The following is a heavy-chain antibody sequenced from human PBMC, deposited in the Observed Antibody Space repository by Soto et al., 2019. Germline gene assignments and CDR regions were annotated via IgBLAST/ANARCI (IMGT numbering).Heavy chain of an antibody. V-gene: IGHV1-69*13. J-gene: IGHJ6*02. CDR3: ARALSGSYYYYYGMDV. CDR2: IIPIFGTA. Sequence: GASVKVCCKASGGTFSSYAISWVRQSPGQGLEWMGGIIPIFGTANYAQKFQGRVTITADESTSTAYMELSSLRSEETAVYYCARALSGSYYYYYGMDVWDQGTTVTVSS. D-gene: IGHD1-26*01. CDR1: GGTFSSYA.